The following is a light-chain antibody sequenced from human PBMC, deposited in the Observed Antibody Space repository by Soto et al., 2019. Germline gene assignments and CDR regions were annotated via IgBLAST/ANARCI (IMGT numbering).Light chain of an antibody. CDR3: CSYAGSHYV. CDR1: SSDVGGYKY. CDR2: DVS. J-gene: IGLJ1*01. V-gene: IGLV2-11*01. Sequence: QSALTQPRSVSGSPGQSVTVSCTGTSSDVGGYKYVSWYQQHPGKVPQLMIYDVSKRPSGVPDRFSGSKSGNTASLTISGLQAEDEADYYCCSYAGSHYVFGTGTKLTVL.